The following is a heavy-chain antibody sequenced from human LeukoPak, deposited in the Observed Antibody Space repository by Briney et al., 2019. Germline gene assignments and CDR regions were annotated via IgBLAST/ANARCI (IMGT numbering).Heavy chain of an antibody. CDR3: ARGYSSSPHAATSNFDY. CDR1: GFTFTSSA. V-gene: IGHV1-58*02. D-gene: IGHD6-6*01. J-gene: IGHJ4*02. CDR2: IVVGSGNT. Sequence: GTSVKVSCKASGFTFTSSAMQWVRQARGQRLEWIGWIVVGSGNTNYAQKFQERVTITRDMSTSTAYMELSSLRAEDTAVYYCARGYSSSPHAATSNFDYWGQGTLVTVSS.